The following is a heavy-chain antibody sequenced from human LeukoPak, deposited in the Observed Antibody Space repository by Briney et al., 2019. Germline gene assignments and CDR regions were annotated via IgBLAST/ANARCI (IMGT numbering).Heavy chain of an antibody. J-gene: IGHJ4*02. CDR1: GGSFSGYY. D-gene: IGHD5-18*01. Sequence: PSETLSLTCAVYGGSFSGYYWSWIRQPPGKGLEWIGEINHSGSTNYNPSLKSRVTISVDTSKNQFSLKLSPVTAADTAVYYCARGGYSYGFDYWGQGTLVTVSS. CDR2: INHSGST. CDR3: ARGGYSYGFDY. V-gene: IGHV4-34*01.